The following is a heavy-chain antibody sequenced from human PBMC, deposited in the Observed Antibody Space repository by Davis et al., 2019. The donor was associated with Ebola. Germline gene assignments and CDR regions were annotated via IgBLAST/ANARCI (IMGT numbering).Heavy chain of an antibody. V-gene: IGHV3-23*01. J-gene: IGHJ6*02. CDR3: AKGSLYGSRSITAGMDV. Sequence: PGGSLRLSCAASGFTFTSYSMTWVRQAPGKGLEWVSGISGSGSTYYADSVKGRFTFSRDNSKNTLYLQMNSLRAADTAVYYCAKGSLYGSRSITAGMDVWGQGTTVTVSS. CDR1: GFTFTSYS. D-gene: IGHD4-17*01. CDR2: ISGSGST.